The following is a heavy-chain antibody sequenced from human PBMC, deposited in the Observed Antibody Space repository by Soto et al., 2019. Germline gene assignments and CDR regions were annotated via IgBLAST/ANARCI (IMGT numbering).Heavy chain of an antibody. CDR1: GGTFSSYA. D-gene: IGHD1-7*01. CDR3: ARGSWNYYYCCYGMYV. V-gene: IGHV1-69*12. J-gene: IGHJ6*02. Sequence: QVQLVQSGAEVKKPGSSVKVSCKASGGTFSSYAISWVRQAPGQGLEWMGGIIPIFGTANYAQKFQGRVTIAADESTSTAYMELSSLRSEDTAVYCCARGSWNYYYCCYGMYVWGQGTTVSVCS. CDR2: IIPIFGTA.